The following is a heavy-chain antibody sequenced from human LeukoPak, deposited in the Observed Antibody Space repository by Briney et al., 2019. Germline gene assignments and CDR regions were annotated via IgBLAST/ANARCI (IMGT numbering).Heavy chain of an antibody. CDR3: ASGYNYGLDS. D-gene: IGHD5-18*01. Sequence: GGSLGLSCAVSGGTFSSYEMNWVRQAPGKGLEWVSYISSSGSTVYLADSVKGRFTISRGNAKNSVYLQMNSLRAEDTAIYYCASGYNYGLDSWGQGTLVTVSS. CDR2: ISSSGSTV. CDR1: GGTFSSYE. V-gene: IGHV3-48*03. J-gene: IGHJ4*02.